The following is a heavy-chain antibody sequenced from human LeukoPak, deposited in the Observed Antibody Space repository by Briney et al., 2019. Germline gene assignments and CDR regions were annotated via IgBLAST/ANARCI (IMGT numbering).Heavy chain of an antibody. CDR2: INPSGGST. J-gene: IGHJ4*02. CDR3: ARGQGVAGPHGYFDY. D-gene: IGHD6-19*01. V-gene: IGHV1-46*01. CDR1: GYTFTSYY. Sequence: GASVKVSCTASGYTFTSYYMHWVRQAPGQGLEWMGIINPSGGSTSYAQKFRGRVTMTRDTSTSTVYMELSSLRSEDTAVYYCARGQGVAGPHGYFDYWGQGTLVTVSS.